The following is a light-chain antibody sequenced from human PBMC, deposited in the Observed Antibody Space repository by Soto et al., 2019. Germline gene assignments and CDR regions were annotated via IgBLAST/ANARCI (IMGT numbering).Light chain of an antibody. V-gene: IGKV3-11*01. CDR3: QQRSNWPPGAWT. Sequence: EIVLTQSPATLSLSPGERATLSCRASQSVSSYLAWYQQKPGQAPRLLIYDASNRATGIPARFSGSGSGTDFTLTISSLEPEDFAVYYCQQRSNWPPGAWTFSQGTKVDSK. CDR1: QSVSSY. CDR2: DAS. J-gene: IGKJ1*01.